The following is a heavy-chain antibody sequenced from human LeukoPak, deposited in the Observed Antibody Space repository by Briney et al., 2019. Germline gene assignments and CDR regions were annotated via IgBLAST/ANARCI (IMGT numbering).Heavy chain of an antibody. CDR3: ARDLSGSLYFDY. D-gene: IGHD3-10*01. CDR2: LYISGST. J-gene: IGHJ4*02. V-gene: IGHV4-4*07. Sequence: RPSETLSLTCTVSGASISSYYYNWIRQTAGRGLEWIGRLYISGSTDYNPSLKSRATISVDTSNNQFSLNLNSVTAADTAVYFCARDLSGSLYFDYWGQGVLVTVSS. CDR1: GASISSYY.